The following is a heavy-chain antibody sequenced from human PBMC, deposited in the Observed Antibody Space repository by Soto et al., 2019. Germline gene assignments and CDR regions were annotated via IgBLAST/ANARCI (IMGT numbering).Heavy chain of an antibody. CDR1: GGTFSSYT. V-gene: IGHV1-69*02. D-gene: IGHD1-26*01. CDR3: ARASWGPKTPQFSTPVLETQDV. J-gene: IGHJ6*04. CDR2: IIPILGIA. Sequence: QVQLVQSGAEVKKPGSSVKVSCKASGGTFSSYTISWVRQAPGQGLEWMGRIIPILGIANYAQKFQGRVTITADKSTSTAYMELSSLRSEDTAVYYCARASWGPKTPQFSTPVLETQDVWGKGTTVTVSS.